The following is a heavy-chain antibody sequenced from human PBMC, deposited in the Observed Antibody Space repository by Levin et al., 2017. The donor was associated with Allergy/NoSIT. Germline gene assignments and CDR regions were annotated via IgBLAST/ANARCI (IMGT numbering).Heavy chain of an antibody. J-gene: IGHJ4*02. Sequence: GESLKISCAASGFTFSGSAMHWVRQASGKGLEWVGRIRSKANSYATAYAASVKGRFTISRDDSKNTAYLQMNSLKTEDTAVYYCTRHLGYYDSSGHAPSGYWGQGTLVTVSS. V-gene: IGHV3-73*01. CDR1: GFTFSGSA. CDR2: IRSKANSYAT. D-gene: IGHD3-22*01. CDR3: TRHLGYYDSSGHAPSGY.